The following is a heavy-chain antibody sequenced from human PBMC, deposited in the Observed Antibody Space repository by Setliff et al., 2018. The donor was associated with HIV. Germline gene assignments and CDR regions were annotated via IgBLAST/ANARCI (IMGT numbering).Heavy chain of an antibody. Sequence: SVKVSCKASGGTFSSYSITWVRQAPGQGLEWMGGIIPIFNTANCAQKFQGRVTITADESTSTAYMGLSSLGSEDTAVYYCARGSGGYCSGGSCYFGFGLALWGQGTTVTVSS. V-gene: IGHV1-69*13. CDR2: IIPIFNTA. D-gene: IGHD2-15*01. CDR3: ARGSGGYCSGGSCYFGFGLAL. J-gene: IGHJ6*02. CDR1: GGTFSSYS.